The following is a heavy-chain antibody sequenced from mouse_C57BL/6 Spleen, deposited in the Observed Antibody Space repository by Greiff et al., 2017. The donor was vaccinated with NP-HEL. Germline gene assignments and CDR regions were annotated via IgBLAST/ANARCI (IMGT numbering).Heavy chain of an antibody. CDR2: IYPGDGDT. Sequence: QVQLKQSGAELVKPGASVKISCKASGYAFSSYWMNWVKQRPGQGLEWIGQIYPGDGDTNYNGKFKGKATLTADKSSSTAYMQLSSLTSEDAAVYFCAREQGGVGFAYWGQGTLVTVSA. CDR1: GYAFSSYW. V-gene: IGHV1-80*01. J-gene: IGHJ3*01. D-gene: IGHD3-3*01. CDR3: AREQGGVGFAY.